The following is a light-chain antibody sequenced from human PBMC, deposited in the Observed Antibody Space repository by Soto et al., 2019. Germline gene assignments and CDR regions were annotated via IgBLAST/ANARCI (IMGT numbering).Light chain of an antibody. Sequence: DIQMTQSPSSLSESVGDRVTITCRASQSISSYLNWYQQKPGKAPKLLIYAASSLQSGVPSRFSGSGSGTDFTLTISSLQPEDFATNYCQQSYSTPITFGQGTRLEIK. CDR3: QQSYSTPIT. CDR2: AAS. V-gene: IGKV1-39*01. CDR1: QSISSY. J-gene: IGKJ5*01.